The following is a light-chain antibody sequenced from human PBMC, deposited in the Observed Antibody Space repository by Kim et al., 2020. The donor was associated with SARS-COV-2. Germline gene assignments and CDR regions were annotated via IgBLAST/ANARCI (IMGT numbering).Light chain of an antibody. J-gene: IGKJ3*01. CDR2: AAS. CDR3: QKFNDYPLT. CDR1: QDIRSY. V-gene: IGKV1-9*01. Sequence: ASVGDRVNIACPASQDIRSYLAWDQQKPGKAPKLLISAASTLESGVQSRFSGSGSGTDFTLTISSLQTEDFATYYCQKFNDYPLTFGPGTKVDIK.